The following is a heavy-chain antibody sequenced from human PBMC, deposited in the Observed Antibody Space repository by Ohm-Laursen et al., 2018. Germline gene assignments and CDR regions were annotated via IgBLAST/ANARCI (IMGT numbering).Heavy chain of an antibody. J-gene: IGHJ3*02. CDR2: ISGSGTNT. D-gene: IGHD6-19*01. CDR3: AKLLSGGLFPPGAFDI. CDR1: AFTFSTYA. V-gene: IGHV3-23*01. Sequence: LSLTCAASAFTFSTYAMTWVRQAPGKGLEWVSGISGSGTNTFYADSVKGRFTISRDNSKNTLYLQMNSLRAEDTAVYYCAKLLSGGLFPPGAFDIWGQGTMVTVSS.